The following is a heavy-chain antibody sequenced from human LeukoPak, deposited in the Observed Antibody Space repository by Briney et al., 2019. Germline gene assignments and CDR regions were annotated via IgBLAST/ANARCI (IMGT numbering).Heavy chain of an antibody. CDR1: GFTFSIYA. CDR2: ISHDGSSK. D-gene: IGHD5-24*01. CDR3: ARDLGDGYNMIDS. Sequence: GGSLRLSCAASGFTFSIYAMPWVRQAPGKGLECMAVISHDGSSKYYADSAKGRFTISRDNSKNTLYLQMNSLRPEDTAVYYCARDLGDGYNMIDSWGQGTLVTVSS. V-gene: IGHV3-30-3*01. J-gene: IGHJ4*02.